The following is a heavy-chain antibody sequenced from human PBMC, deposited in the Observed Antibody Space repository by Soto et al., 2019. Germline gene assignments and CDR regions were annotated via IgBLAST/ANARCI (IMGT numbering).Heavy chain of an antibody. V-gene: IGHV3-21*01. CDR3: ARGTHYADSIGYSHFFDF. CDR2: ISSNGNYI. Sequence: EVHLVDSGGGLVKPGGSLRLSCRASGFTFSDFAMSWVRQAPGEGLEWVSSISSNGNYIYYADSMKGRFTISRDNADKSLYLQMNSLRGEDTAVYYCARGTHYADSIGYSHFFDFWGQGTLVTVSS. J-gene: IGHJ4*02. D-gene: IGHD3-22*01. CDR1: GFTFSDFA.